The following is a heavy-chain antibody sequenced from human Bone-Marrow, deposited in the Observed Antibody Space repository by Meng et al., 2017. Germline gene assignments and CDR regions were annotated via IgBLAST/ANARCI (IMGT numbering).Heavy chain of an antibody. D-gene: IGHD2-2*02. CDR3: ASTDCSSTSCYTGYYYYGMDV. CDR1: GYTFPDYW. Sequence: ASVKVSCKASGYTFPDYWLHWVRQAPGQGLEWMGRINPNSGGTNYAQKFQGRVTMTRDTSISTAYMELSRLRSGDTAVYYCASTDCSSTSCYTGYYYYGMDVWGQGTTVTVSS. V-gene: IGHV1-2*06. CDR2: INPNSGGT. J-gene: IGHJ6*02.